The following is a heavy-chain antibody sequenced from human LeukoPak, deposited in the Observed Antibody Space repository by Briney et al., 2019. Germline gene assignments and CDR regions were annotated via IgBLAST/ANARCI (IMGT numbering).Heavy chain of an antibody. Sequence: GGSLRLSCAASGFTSTSYSMSWVRQAPGKGLEWVSSISSSGDYIYYADSVKGRFTISRDNAKNSLFLQMSSLRAEDTAVYYCARDSSWFDYWGQGTLVTVSS. CDR1: GFTSTSYS. J-gene: IGHJ4*02. CDR2: ISSSGDYI. CDR3: ARDSSWFDY. V-gene: IGHV3-21*01.